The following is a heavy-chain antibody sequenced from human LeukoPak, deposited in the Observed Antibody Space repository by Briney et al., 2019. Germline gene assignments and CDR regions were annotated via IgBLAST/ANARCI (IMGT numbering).Heavy chain of an antibody. Sequence: GGSLRLSCAGSGFTFSSYIMNWVRHAPGKGLEWVSSISESSVYINYADSVKGRFTISRDNAKYSLYLQTTSLRAEDTAVYYCARSYYDSSGYPHSDLDYWGQGTLVTVSS. CDR3: ARSYYDSSGYPHSDLDY. D-gene: IGHD3-22*01. CDR2: ISESSVYI. J-gene: IGHJ4*02. V-gene: IGHV3-21*01. CDR1: GFTFSSYI.